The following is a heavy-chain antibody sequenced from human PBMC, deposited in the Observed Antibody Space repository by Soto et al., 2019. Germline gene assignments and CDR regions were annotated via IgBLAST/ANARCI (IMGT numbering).Heavy chain of an antibody. Sequence: QVQLVQSGAEVKKPGASVKISCEASGYTSTGYVMHWVRQAPGQRPEWMGWISTGTGNTRSSQRFQGRVTFTGDASASTFYTGLSSLTFEDTAVYYCAREGINAGIRPWGDAFDIWGQGTMVTVSS. CDR2: ISTGTGNT. CDR3: AREGINAGIRPWGDAFDI. CDR1: GYTSTGYV. D-gene: IGHD3-10*01. J-gene: IGHJ3*02. V-gene: IGHV1-3*04.